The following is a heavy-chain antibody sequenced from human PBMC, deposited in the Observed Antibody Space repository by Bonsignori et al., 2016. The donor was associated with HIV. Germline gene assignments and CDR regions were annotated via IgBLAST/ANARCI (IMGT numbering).Heavy chain of an antibody. CDR2: IKSNGIGT. Sequence: WIRQPPGKGLEYVAAIKSNGIGTYYADSVKGRFTISRDNSKNTLYLQMGGLRGEDMAVYYCARDGGKGSGLYYFDYWGQGTLVTVSS. CDR3: ARDGGKGSGLYYFDY. V-gene: IGHV3-64*02. D-gene: IGHD3-10*01. J-gene: IGHJ4*02.